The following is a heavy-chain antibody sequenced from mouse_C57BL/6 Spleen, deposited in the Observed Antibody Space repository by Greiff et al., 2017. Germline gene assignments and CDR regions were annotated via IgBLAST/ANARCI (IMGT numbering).Heavy chain of an antibody. J-gene: IGHJ4*01. V-gene: IGHV1-50*01. CDR1: GYTFTSYW. D-gene: IGHD1-1*02. CDR3: ARRAGSYGGMDY. Sequence: QVQLQQPGAELVKPGASVKLSCKASGYTFTSYWMQWVKQRPGQGLEWIGEIDPSDSYTNYNQKFKGKATLTVDTSSSTAYMQLSSLTSEDSAVYYCARRAGSYGGMDYWGQGTSVTVSS. CDR2: IDPSDSYT.